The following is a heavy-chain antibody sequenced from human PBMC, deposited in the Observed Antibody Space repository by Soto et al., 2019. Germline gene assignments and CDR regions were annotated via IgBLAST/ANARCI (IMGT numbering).Heavy chain of an antibody. D-gene: IGHD5-18*01. V-gene: IGHV3-30*03. Sequence: QVQLVESGGGVAQPGRSLRLSCAASGFTFSSYGMHWVRQSPAKGLEWVAAISYDGSNKYYADSVKGRFTISRDNSKNTLYLQMISRRAEDTAVYYCAGGQRGYSYGWYGYDYYGMDVWGKGTTVTVSS. J-gene: IGHJ6*04. CDR3: AGGQRGYSYGWYGYDYYGMDV. CDR1: GFTFSSYG. CDR2: ISYDGSNK.